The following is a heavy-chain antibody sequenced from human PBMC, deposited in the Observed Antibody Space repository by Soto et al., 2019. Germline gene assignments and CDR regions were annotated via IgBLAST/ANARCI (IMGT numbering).Heavy chain of an antibody. CDR1: GFTFSNYA. V-gene: IGHV3-23*01. J-gene: IGHJ4*02. CDR2: ISGRSGIT. D-gene: IGHD5-12*01. Sequence: EVQLLDSGGGLVQPGGSLRLSCAASGFTFSNYAMSWVRQAPGKGLEWVSGISGRSGITFYADSVKGRFTISRDNSKTTLYLQMNSLRAEDSAIYYCAKGYSGYDSNFDYWGQGTLVTVCS. CDR3: AKGYSGYDSNFDY.